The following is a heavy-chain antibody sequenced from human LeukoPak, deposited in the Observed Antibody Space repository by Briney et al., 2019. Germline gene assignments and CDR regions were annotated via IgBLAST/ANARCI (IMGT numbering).Heavy chain of an antibody. V-gene: IGHV1-24*01. Sequence: ASVKVSCKVSGYTLTELSMHWVRQAPGKGLEWMGGFDPEDGETIYAQKFQGRVTMTEDTSTDTAYMELSSLRSEDTAAYYCATGSRSRPRFLRRWWYFDLWGRGTLVTVSP. CDR1: GYTLTELS. D-gene: IGHD4-17*01. J-gene: IGHJ2*01. CDR2: FDPEDGET. CDR3: ATGSRSRPRFLRRWWYFDL.